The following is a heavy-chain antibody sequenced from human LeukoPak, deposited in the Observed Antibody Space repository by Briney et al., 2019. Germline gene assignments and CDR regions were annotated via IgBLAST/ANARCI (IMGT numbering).Heavy chain of an antibody. D-gene: IGHD3-10*01. J-gene: IGHJ4*02. Sequence: TSETLSLTCTVSGGSISSYYWSWIRQPAGKGLEWIGRIYTSGSTNYNPSLKSRVTMSVDTSKNQFSLKLSSVTAADTAVYYCARVPYYGSGSYYPDDYWGQGTLVTVSS. CDR2: IYTSGST. CDR1: GGSISSYY. CDR3: ARVPYYGSGSYYPDDY. V-gene: IGHV4-4*07.